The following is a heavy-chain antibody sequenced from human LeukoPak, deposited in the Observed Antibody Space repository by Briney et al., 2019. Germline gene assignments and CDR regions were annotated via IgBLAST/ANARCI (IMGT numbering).Heavy chain of an antibody. Sequence: ESGPTLVKPTQTLTLTCTFSGFSLSTSGVGVGWIRQPPGKALEWLALIYWDDDKRYSPSLKSRLTITKDTSKNQVVITMTNMDPVDTATYYCARENDYGDYLYWGQGTLVTVSS. D-gene: IGHD4-17*01. J-gene: IGHJ4*02. CDR3: ARENDYGDYLY. CDR2: IYWDDDK. CDR1: GFSLSTSGVG. V-gene: IGHV2-5*02.